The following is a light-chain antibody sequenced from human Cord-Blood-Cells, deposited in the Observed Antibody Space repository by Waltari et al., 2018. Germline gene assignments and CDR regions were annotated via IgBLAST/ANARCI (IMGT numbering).Light chain of an antibody. CDR3: QQSYSTPLT. Sequence: DIQMTQSPSSLSASVGDRVTITCLASQSISSYLNLYQQKPGKAPKLLIYAASSLQSGVPSRFSGSGSGTDFTLTISSLQPEDFATYYCQQSYSTPLTFGGGTKVEIK. J-gene: IGKJ4*01. V-gene: IGKV1-39*01. CDR2: AAS. CDR1: QSISSY.